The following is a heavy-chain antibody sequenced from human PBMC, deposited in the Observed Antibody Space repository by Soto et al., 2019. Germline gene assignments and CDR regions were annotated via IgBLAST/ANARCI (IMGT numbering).Heavy chain of an antibody. V-gene: IGHV3-7*03. J-gene: IGHJ4*02. CDR2: IAPDSTTR. D-gene: IGHD2-15*01. CDR3: AGRNRGGYNYFDS. Sequence: EGSLRLSCAASGLIFPNLWMTWVRQAPGKGLEWVANIAPDSTTRVYADSVRGRVTISRDNNRNSLYRHMSSLSVEDTAVYYCAGRNRGGYNYFDSWRQGPQVT. CDR1: GLIFPNLW.